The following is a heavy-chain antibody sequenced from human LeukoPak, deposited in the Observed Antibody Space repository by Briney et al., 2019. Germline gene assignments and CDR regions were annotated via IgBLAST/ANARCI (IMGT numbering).Heavy chain of an antibody. V-gene: IGHV3-33*01. CDR1: GFTFSSYG. CDR3: ARARDSSGYYYYYYKDV. J-gene: IGHJ6*03. CDR2: IWYDGSNK. Sequence: GGPLRLSCAASGFTFSSYGMHWVRQAPGKGPEWVALIWYDGSNKYYADSVKGRFTISRDNSKNTLYLQMNSLRAEDTAVYYCARARDSSGYYYYYYKDVWGKGTTVTVSS. D-gene: IGHD3-22*01.